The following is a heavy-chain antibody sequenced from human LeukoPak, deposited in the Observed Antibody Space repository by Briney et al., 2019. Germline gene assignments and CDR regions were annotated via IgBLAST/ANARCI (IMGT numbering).Heavy chain of an antibody. CDR3: AKALGSSGYYFFDY. V-gene: IGHV3-23*01. D-gene: IGHD3-22*01. J-gene: IGHJ4*02. CDR1: GFTFSSYP. Sequence: GGSLRLSCAASGFTFSSYPMSWVRQAPGKGLEWVSAISGSGGSTYYADSVKGRFTISRDNSKNTLYLQMNSLRAEDTAVYYCAKALGSSGYYFFDYWGQGTLVTVSS. CDR2: ISGSGGST.